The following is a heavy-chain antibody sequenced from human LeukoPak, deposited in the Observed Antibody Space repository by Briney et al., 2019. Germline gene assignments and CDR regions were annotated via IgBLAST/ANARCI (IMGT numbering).Heavy chain of an antibody. CDR1: GFNLSDYY. Sequence: RGSLRLSCVGSGFNLSDYYMAWIRQTPGKGLQRVSYMRRGSDYKAYEDSVKGRFTISRDNGKNSLYLQMNSLTAEDTAVYYCAREFGVSRAFDIWGQGTMVTVSS. CDR3: AREFGVSRAFDI. D-gene: IGHD3-10*01. CDR2: MRRGSDYK. J-gene: IGHJ3*02. V-gene: IGHV3-11*05.